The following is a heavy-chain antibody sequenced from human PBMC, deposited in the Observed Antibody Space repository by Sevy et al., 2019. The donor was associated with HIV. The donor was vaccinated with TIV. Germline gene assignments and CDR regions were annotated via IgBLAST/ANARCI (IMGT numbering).Heavy chain of an antibody. CDR3: ARGNSGSFDY. Sequence: GGSLILSCAASGFSFSNYWMHWVRQAPGKGLEWVANIKQDESEKYYVASVKGRFTISRDNAKNSLYLQMNSLRPEDTAVYYCARGNSGSFDYWGQGTLVTVSS. V-gene: IGHV3-7*04. CDR2: IKQDESEK. D-gene: IGHD3-22*01. CDR1: GFSFSNYW. J-gene: IGHJ4*02.